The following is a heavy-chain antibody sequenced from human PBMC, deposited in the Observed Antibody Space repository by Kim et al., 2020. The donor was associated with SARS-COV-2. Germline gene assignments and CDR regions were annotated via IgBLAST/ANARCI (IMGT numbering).Heavy chain of an antibody. CDR2: IHTGGTT. Sequence: GGSLRLSCAASGFTVSAQFMSWVRQAPGKGLEWVPGIHTGGTTYYADSVKGRFTISRDTSKNTLDLQMNNLRAEDTAMYYCARHYGTRWGQGTLVTVSS. CDR1: GFTVSAQF. D-gene: IGHD3-10*01. J-gene: IGHJ4*02. CDR3: ARHYGTR. V-gene: IGHV3-66*04.